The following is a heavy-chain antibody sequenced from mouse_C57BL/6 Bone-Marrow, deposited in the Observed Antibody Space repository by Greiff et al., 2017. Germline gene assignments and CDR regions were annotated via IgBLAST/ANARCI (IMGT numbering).Heavy chain of an antibody. CDR3: ARPSITTVVAPYAMDY. D-gene: IGHD1-1*01. Sequence: DVQLVESGGGLVKPGGSLKLSCAASGFTFSDYGMHWVRQAPEKGLEWVAYISSGSSTIYYADTVKGRFTISRDNAKNTLFLQMTSLRSEDTAMYYCARPSITTVVAPYAMDYWGQGTSVTVSS. CDR1: GFTFSDYG. CDR2: ISSGSSTI. V-gene: IGHV5-17*01. J-gene: IGHJ4*01.